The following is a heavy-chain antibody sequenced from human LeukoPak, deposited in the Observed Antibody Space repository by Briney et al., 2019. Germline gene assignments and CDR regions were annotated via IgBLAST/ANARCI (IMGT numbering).Heavy chain of an antibody. CDR3: ATQGSSYSQGEFDN. Sequence: PSETLSLTCTVSGGSISSSIYYWGWIRQPPGKGLEWIGSIYYSGSTYYNSSLGSRVTISVDTSKNHFSLKLSSVTAADTAVYFCATQGSSYSQGEFDNWGQGTLVTVSS. J-gene: IGHJ4*02. CDR2: IYYSGST. V-gene: IGHV4-39*02. D-gene: IGHD3-22*01. CDR1: GGSISSSIYY.